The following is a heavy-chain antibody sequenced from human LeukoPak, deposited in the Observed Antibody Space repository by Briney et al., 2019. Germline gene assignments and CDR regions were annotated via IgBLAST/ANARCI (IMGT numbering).Heavy chain of an antibody. V-gene: IGHV3-48*02. CDR1: GISFSGYS. Sequence: GGSPRLSCVVSGISFSGYSMIWVRPTPGRGLEWLSFMTTSGNTIFYAQSVKDRFSTSRDNAKKSLYLQMNSLRDEDTAVYYCARVGGATAVTMYFEYWGQGTLVTVTS. CDR2: MTTSGNTI. J-gene: IGHJ4*02. D-gene: IGHD1-26*01. CDR3: ARVGGATAVTMYFEY.